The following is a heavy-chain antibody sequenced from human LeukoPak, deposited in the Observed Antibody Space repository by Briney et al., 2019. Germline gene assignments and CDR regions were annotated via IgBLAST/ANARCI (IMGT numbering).Heavy chain of an antibody. D-gene: IGHD5-18*01. CDR3: ARDKRHSYGRYFDH. CDR2: MQSTGNS. Sequence: SETLSLTCNVSGDSISTYHWNWIRKPPGRGLEWIGYMQSTGNSNYNPSLKSRVSMSVDTSKNRIVLNLSSVTAADTAVYYCARDKRHSYGRYFDHWAGDCWSPSPQ. J-gene: IGHJ4*02. CDR1: GDSISTYH. V-gene: IGHV4-59*01.